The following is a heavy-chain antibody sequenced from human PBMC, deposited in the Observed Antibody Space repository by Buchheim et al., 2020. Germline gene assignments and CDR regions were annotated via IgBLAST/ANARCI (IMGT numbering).Heavy chain of an antibody. Sequence: QVQLQQWGAGLLKPSETLSLTCTVYGGSFSGYYWSWIRQPPGKGLEWIGEINHSGSTNYNPSLKSRVTISVDTFKNQFSLKLSSVTAADTAVYYCARGPTRTGYSFYYYYGMDVWGQGTT. CDR1: GGSFSGYY. D-gene: IGHD6-13*01. CDR2: INHSGST. V-gene: IGHV4-34*01. J-gene: IGHJ6*02. CDR3: ARGPTRTGYSFYYYYGMDV.